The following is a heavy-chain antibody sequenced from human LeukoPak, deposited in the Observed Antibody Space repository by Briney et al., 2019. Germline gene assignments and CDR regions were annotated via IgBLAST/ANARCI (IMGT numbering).Heavy chain of an antibody. D-gene: IGHD2-15*01. CDR3: ANCRVDYYYYGMDV. V-gene: IGHV3-53*01. J-gene: IGHJ6*02. CDR2: IYSGGST. Sequence: GGSLRLSCAASGFTVSSNYMSWVRQAPGKGLEWVSVIYSGGSTYYADSVKGRFTISRDNSKNTLYLQMNSLRAEDTAVYYCANCRVDYYYYGMDVWGQGTTVTVSS. CDR1: GFTVSSNY.